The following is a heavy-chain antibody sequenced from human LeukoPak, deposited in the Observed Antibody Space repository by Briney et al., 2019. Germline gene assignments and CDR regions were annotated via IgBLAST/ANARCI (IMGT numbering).Heavy chain of an antibody. V-gene: IGHV3-23*01. D-gene: IGHD2-2*01. Sequence: GGSLRLSCAASGFTFSSYAMSWVRQAPGKGLEWVSAISGSGGSTYYADSVKGRFTISRDNSKNTLYLQMNSLRAEDTAVYYCAKDGACSSTSCYVGGLDYWGQGTLVTVSS. CDR3: AKDGACSSTSCYVGGLDY. J-gene: IGHJ4*02. CDR1: GFTFSSYA. CDR2: ISGSGGST.